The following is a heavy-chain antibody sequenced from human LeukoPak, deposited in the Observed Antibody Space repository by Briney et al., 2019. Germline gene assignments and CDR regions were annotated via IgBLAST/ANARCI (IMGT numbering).Heavy chain of an antibody. J-gene: IGHJ4*02. D-gene: IGHD6-19*01. CDR2: INPDGTST. V-gene: IGHV3-74*01. Sequence: GGSLRLSCVASGLIFSNSWMHWVRQAPGKGLVWVSRINPDGTSTTYADSVKGRFTISRDNAKNSLYLQMNSLRAEDTALYYCARISYSSGWFHFDYWGQGTLVTVSS. CDR3: ARISYSSGWFHFDY. CDR1: GLIFSNSW.